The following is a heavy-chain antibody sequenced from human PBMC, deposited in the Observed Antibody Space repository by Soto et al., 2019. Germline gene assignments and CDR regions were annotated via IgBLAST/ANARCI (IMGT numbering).Heavy chain of an antibody. D-gene: IGHD2-2*02. CDR3: ARYTYFHYYYGMDV. Sequence: PSETLSLTCTVSGGSISSGGYYWSWIRQHPGKGLEWIGYIYYSGSTYYNPSLKSRVTISVDTSKNQFSLKLSSVTAADTAVYYCARYTYFHYYYGMDVWGQGTTVTVSS. CDR2: IYYSGST. J-gene: IGHJ6*02. CDR1: GGSISSGGYY. V-gene: IGHV4-31*03.